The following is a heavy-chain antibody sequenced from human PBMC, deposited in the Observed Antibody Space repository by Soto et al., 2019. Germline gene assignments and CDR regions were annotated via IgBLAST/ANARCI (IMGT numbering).Heavy chain of an antibody. CDR1: GFTFSSYT. D-gene: IGHD4-17*01. CDR3: AKNTYGDYVSFDY. J-gene: IGHJ4*02. Sequence: EVQLLESGGGLVQPGGSLRLSCAASGFTFSSYTMSWVRQAPGKGLEWVSAISGSGGSTYYADSVKGRFTISRDNSKNTLYLQINSLRAEDTAVYYCAKNTYGDYVSFDYWGQGTLVTVSS. CDR2: ISGSGGST. V-gene: IGHV3-23*01.